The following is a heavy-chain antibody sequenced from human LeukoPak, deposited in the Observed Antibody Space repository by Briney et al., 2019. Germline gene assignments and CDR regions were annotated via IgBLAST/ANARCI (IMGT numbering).Heavy chain of an antibody. CDR3: ARSSSDRLRYFDWYNFAEYFQH. V-gene: IGHV1-69*13. CDR2: IIPICGTA. D-gene: IGHD3-9*01. Sequence: ASVKVSCKASGGTFSSYAISWVRQAPGQGLEWMGGIIPICGTANYAQKFQGRVTITADESTSTAYMELSSLRSEDTAVYYCARSSSDRLRYFDWYNFAEYFQHWGQGTLVTVSS. CDR1: GGTFSSYA. J-gene: IGHJ1*01.